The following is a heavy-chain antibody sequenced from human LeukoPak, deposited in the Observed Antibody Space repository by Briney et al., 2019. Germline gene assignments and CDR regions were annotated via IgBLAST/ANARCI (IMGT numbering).Heavy chain of an antibody. CDR3: VRGQTIDY. Sequence: GGSLTLSCTTPGFTFSNYWMYWVRHAPGKGLMWVSRIMSDGTGITYTDSVEGRFTISRDNAKNTLYLQMNSLRDEDTAVYYCVRGQTIDYWGQGTLVTVSS. V-gene: IGHV3-74*01. CDR1: GFTFSNYW. D-gene: IGHD4-17*01. J-gene: IGHJ4*02. CDR2: IMSDGTGI.